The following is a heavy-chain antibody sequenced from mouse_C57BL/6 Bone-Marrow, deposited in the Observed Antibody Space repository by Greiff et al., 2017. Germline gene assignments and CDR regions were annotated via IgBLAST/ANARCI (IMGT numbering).Heavy chain of an antibody. CDR1: GYAFTNYL. D-gene: IGHD1-1*01. CDR2: INPGSGGT. J-gene: IGHJ2*01. V-gene: IGHV1-54*01. CDR3: ATHYYYGRSYENY. Sequence: QVQLQQSGAELVRPGTSVKVSCKASGYAFTNYLIEGVKQRPGQGLEWIGVINPGSGGTNCNEKFKGKATLTANKSSSTAYMQLSSLTSEDSAVYFCATHYYYGRSYENYWGQGTTLTVSS.